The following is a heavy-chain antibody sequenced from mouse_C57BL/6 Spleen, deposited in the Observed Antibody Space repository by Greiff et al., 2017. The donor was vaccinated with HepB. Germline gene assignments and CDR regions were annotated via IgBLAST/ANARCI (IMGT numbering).Heavy chain of an antibody. J-gene: IGHJ4*01. CDR3: TGGTAQAWAMDY. D-gene: IGHD3-2*02. Sequence: EVKLMEPGTVLARPGASVKMSCKTSGYTFTSYWMHWVKQRPGQGLEWIGAIYPGNSDTSYNQKFKGKAKLTAVTSASTAYMELSSLTNEDSAVYYCTGGTAQAWAMDYWGQGTSVTVSS. V-gene: IGHV1-5*01. CDR2: IYPGNSDT. CDR1: GYTFTSYW.